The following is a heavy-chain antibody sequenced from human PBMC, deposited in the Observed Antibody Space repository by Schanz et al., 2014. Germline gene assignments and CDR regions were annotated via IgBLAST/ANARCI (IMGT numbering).Heavy chain of an antibody. D-gene: IGHD2-15*01. CDR2: ISASGGST. CDR3: AKARRKSNCSGGRCFHYSYYGMDV. V-gene: IGHV3-23*04. CDR1: GFAFSVYA. Sequence: VQMVESGGGVVQPGRSLRLSCAASGFAFSVYAMSWVRQAPGKGLEWVSNISASGGSTYYADSVKGRFTISRDNSKNILSLQMNSLRAEDTAVYYCAKARRKSNCSGGRCFHYSYYGMDVWGQGTTVTVSS. J-gene: IGHJ6*02.